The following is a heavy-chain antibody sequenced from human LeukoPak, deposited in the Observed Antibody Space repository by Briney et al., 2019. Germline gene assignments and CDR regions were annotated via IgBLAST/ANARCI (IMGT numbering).Heavy chain of an antibody. V-gene: IGHV1-69*06. CDR2: IIPIFGTA. Sequence: SVKVSCKASGGTFSSYAISWVRQAPGQGLEWMGGIIPIFGTANYAQKFQGRVTITADKSTSTAYMELSSLRSEDTAVYYCARGSLLRYYYGSGSPYNSYFDYWGQGTLVTVSS. CDR3: ARGSLLRYYYGSGSPYNSYFDY. D-gene: IGHD3-10*01. J-gene: IGHJ4*02. CDR1: GGTFSSYA.